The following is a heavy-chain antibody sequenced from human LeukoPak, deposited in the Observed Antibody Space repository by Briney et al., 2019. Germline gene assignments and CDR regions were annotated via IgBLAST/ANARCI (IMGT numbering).Heavy chain of an antibody. V-gene: IGHV5-51*01. Sequence: GQSLKISCTGSGYRVISYWIGWVRQMPGKRLEWMGIIYPGDSDTRYSPSFQGQVTISADKSISTAYLQWSSLKASDTAMYYCARHGENGDYGYYGMDVWGKGTTVTVSS. D-gene: IGHD4-17*01. CDR1: GYRVISYW. CDR3: ARHGENGDYGYYGMDV. J-gene: IGHJ6*04. CDR2: IYPGDSDT.